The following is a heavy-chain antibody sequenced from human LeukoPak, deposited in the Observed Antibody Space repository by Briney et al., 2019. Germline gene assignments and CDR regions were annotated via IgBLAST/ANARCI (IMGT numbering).Heavy chain of an antibody. CDR1: GFTFSSYA. J-gene: IGHJ4*02. Sequence: GGSLRLSCAASGFTFSSYAMSWVRQAPGKGLEWVSAISGSGGNTYYADSVKGRFTISGDNSKNALYLQMNSLRAEDTAVYYCXNPQWLGYWGQGTLVTVSS. CDR2: ISGSGGNT. CDR3: XNPQWLGY. D-gene: IGHD5-12*01. V-gene: IGHV3-23*01.